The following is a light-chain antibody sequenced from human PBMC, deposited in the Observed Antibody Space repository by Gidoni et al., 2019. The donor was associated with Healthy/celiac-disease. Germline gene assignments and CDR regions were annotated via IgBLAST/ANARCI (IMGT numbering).Light chain of an antibody. CDR3: QQYYSTPPWT. CDR2: AAS. CDR1: QGISNS. J-gene: IGKJ1*01. V-gene: IGKV1-NL1*01. Sequence: DIQMTQSPSSLSASVGDRVTITCRASQGISNSLAWYQQKPGKAPKLLLYAASRLESGVPSRFSGSGSGTDYTLTISSQQPEDFATYYCQQYYSTPPWTFGQGTKVEIK.